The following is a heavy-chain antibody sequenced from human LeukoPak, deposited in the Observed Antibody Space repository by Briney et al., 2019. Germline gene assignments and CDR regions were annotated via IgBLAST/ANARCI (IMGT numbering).Heavy chain of an antibody. CDR2: IYTSGST. Sequence: SETLPLTCTVSGGSISSYYWSWIRQPAGKGLEWIGRIYTSGSTNYNPSLKSRVTMSVDTSKNQFSLKLSSVTAADTAVYYCAREPVGYCSGGSCYSGFDYWGQGTLVTVSS. CDR3: AREPVGYCSGGSCYSGFDY. V-gene: IGHV4-4*07. J-gene: IGHJ4*02. D-gene: IGHD2-15*01. CDR1: GGSISSYY.